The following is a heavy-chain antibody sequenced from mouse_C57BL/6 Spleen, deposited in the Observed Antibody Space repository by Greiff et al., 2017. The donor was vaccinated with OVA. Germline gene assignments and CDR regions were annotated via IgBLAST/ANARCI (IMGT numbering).Heavy chain of an antibody. CDR1: GYAFSSYW. V-gene: IGHV1-80*01. D-gene: IGHD4-1*01. Sequence: QVQLQQSGAELVKPGASVKISCKASGYAFSSYWMNWVKQRPGKGLAWIGQIYPGDGDTNYNGKFKGKATLTADKSSSTAYMQLSSLTSEDSAVYLCASSGTPFYFDYWGQGTTLTVSS. J-gene: IGHJ2*01. CDR2: IYPGDGDT. CDR3: ASSGTPFYFDY.